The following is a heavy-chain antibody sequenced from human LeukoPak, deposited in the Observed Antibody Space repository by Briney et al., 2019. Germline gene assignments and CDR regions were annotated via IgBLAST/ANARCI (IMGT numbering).Heavy chain of an antibody. CDR2: INPSGGST. D-gene: IGHD3-3*01. J-gene: IGHJ6*02. V-gene: IGHV1-46*01. CDR1: GYTFTSYY. CDR3: ARDLFQDDFWSGYPAGGMDV. Sequence: ASVTVSCKASGYTFTSYYMHWVRQAPGQGLEWMGIINPSGGSTSYAQKFQGRVTMTRDTSTSTVYMELSSLRSEDTAVYYCARDLFQDDFWSGYPAGGMDVWGQGTTVTVSS.